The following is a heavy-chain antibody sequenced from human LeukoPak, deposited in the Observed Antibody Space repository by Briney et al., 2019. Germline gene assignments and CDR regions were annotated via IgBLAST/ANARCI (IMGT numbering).Heavy chain of an antibody. J-gene: IGHJ4*02. CDR3: ARDLRSEHYDILTGPAY. V-gene: IGHV1-8*01. Sequence: ASVKVSCKASGYTFTSYDINWVRQATGQGLEWMGWMNPNSGNTGYAQKFQGRVTMTRNTSISTAYMELRSLRSDDTAVHYCARDLRSEHYDILTGPAYWGQGTLVTVSS. D-gene: IGHD3-9*01. CDR2: MNPNSGNT. CDR1: GYTFTSYD.